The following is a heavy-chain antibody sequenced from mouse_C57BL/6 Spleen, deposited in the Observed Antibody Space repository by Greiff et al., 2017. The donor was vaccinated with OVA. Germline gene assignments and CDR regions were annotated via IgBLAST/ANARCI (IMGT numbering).Heavy chain of an antibody. D-gene: IGHD1-1*01. CDR1: GFTFSSYA. CDR3: TRGNYYGSTPNWYFDV. Sequence: EVMLVESGEGLVKPGGSLKLSCAASGFTFSSYAMSWVRQTPEKRLEWVAYISSGGDYIYYADTVKGRFTISRDNARNTLYLQMSSLKTEDTAMYYCTRGNYYGSTPNWYFDVWGTGTTVTVSS. V-gene: IGHV5-9-1*02. CDR2: ISSGGDYI. J-gene: IGHJ1*03.